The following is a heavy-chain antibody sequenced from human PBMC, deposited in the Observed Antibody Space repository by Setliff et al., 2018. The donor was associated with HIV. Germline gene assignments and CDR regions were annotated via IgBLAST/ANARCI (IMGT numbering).Heavy chain of an antibody. J-gene: IGHJ5*02. CDR2: IYTSGST. CDR3: AKDIPGPAINSGRIKNWFDP. V-gene: IGHV4-61*02. CDR1: GGSISSGSYY. Sequence: PSETLSLTCTVSGGSISSGSYYWNWIRQPAGKGLEWIGRIYTSGSTNYNPSLKSRVTMTRDTSISTAYMELSRLRSEDTAVYYCAKDIPGPAINSGRIKNWFDPWGEGTLVTVSS. D-gene: IGHD6-19*01.